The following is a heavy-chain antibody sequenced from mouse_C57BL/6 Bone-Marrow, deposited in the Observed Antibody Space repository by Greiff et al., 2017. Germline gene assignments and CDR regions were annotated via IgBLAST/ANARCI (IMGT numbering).Heavy chain of an antibody. CDR2: ISYDGSN. CDR3: ARRITTVVAHWYFDV. CDR1: GYSITSGYY. V-gene: IGHV3-6*01. J-gene: IGHJ1*03. Sequence: ESGPGLVKPSQSLSLTCSVTGYSITSGYYWNWIRQFPGNKLEWMGYISYDGSNNYNPSLKNRISITRDTSKNQFFLKLNSVTTEDTATYYCARRITTVVAHWYFDVWGTGTTVTVSS. D-gene: IGHD1-1*01.